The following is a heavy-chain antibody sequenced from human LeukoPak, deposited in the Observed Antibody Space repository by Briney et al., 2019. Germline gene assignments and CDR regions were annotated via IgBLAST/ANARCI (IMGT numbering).Heavy chain of an antibody. D-gene: IGHD3/OR15-3a*01. CDR3: ARGPPHVWFFSLYYGMDV. CDR1: GGSFSGYY. J-gene: IGHJ6*02. CDR2: INHSGST. V-gene: IGHV4-34*01. Sequence: SETLSLTCAVYGGSFSGYYWSWIRQPPGKGLEWLGEINHSGSTNYNPSLKSRVTISVDTSKNQFSLKLSSVTAADTAVYYCARGPPHVWFFSLYYGMDVWGQGTTVTDSS.